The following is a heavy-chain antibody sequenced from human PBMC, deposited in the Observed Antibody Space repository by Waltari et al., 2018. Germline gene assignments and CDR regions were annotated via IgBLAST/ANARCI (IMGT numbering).Heavy chain of an antibody. CDR2: INQDGSEK. V-gene: IGHV3-7*01. CDR3: ARGVASMIRGVVDWFDP. Sequence: EVQLVESGGGLVQPGGSLRLSCAASGFSFSSYWMSWVRQAPGKGLGWVANINQDGSEKHYVDSVKGRFTVARDNAKSSLYLQMNSLRADDTAVYYCARGVASMIRGVVDWFDPWAREPWSPSPQ. J-gene: IGHJ5*02. D-gene: IGHD3-10*01. CDR1: GFSFSSYW.